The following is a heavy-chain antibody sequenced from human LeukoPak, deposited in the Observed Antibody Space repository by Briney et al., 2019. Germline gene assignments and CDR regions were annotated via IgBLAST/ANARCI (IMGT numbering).Heavy chain of an antibody. CDR2: IYYSGST. CDR3: ARIPYYYDTSGYYYYFDY. Sequence: SETLSLTCFVSGGSISSYYWSWIRQPPGQGLEWIGYIYYSGSTNYNPSLKSRVTISVDTSKNQFSLKLSSVTAADTAVYYCARIPYYYDTSGYYYYFDYWGQGTLVTVSS. D-gene: IGHD3-22*01. J-gene: IGHJ4*02. CDR1: GGSISSYY. V-gene: IGHV4-59*01.